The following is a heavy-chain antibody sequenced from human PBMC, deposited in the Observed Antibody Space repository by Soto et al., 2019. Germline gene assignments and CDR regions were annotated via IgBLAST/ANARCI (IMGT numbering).Heavy chain of an antibody. Sequence: QVQLVQSGAEVKKPGSSVKVSCKASGGTFSSYAISWVRQAPGQGLEWMGGIIPIFGTANYAQKFQGRVTITADESTSTAYMELSSLRSEDTAVYYCARSSSGYTLGESYYGMDVWGQGTTVTVSS. CDR3: ARSSSGYTLGESYYGMDV. J-gene: IGHJ6*02. V-gene: IGHV1-69*01. D-gene: IGHD3-3*01. CDR1: GGTFSSYA. CDR2: IIPIFGTA.